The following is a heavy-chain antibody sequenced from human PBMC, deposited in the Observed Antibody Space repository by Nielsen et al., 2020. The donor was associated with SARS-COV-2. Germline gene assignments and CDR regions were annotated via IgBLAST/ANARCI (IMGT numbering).Heavy chain of an antibody. D-gene: IGHD5-12*01. J-gene: IGHJ4*02. CDR1: GFTFSAYA. V-gene: IGHV3-9*01. Sequence: GGSLRLSCAASGFTFSAYAMIWVRQAPGKGLEWVSGISWNSGSIGYADSVKGRFTISRDNSKNTLYLQMNSLRAEDTAVYYCANIREYIDYWGQGTLVTVSS. CDR3: ANIREYIDY. CDR2: ISWNSGSI.